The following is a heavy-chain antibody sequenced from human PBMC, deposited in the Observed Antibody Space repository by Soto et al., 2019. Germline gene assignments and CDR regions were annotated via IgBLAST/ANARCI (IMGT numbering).Heavy chain of an antibody. D-gene: IGHD3-10*01. Sequence: GASVKVSCKASGYTFTSYGISWVRQAPGQGLEWMGWISAYNGNTNYAQKLQGRVTMTTDTSTSTAYRELRSLRSDDTAVYYCARDAVTYYYAPGSPNYDHWGLGTLVTVSS. CDR2: ISAYNGNT. CDR3: ARDAVTYYYAPGSPNYDH. V-gene: IGHV1-18*01. J-gene: IGHJ4*02. CDR1: GYTFTSYG.